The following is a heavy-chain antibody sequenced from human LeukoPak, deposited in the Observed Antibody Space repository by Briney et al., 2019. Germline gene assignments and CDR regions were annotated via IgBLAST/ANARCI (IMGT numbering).Heavy chain of an antibody. CDR2: ISWNSGII. CDR3: AKCDTYYYYYYMDV. CDR1: GFPFDDYG. D-gene: IGHD2-21*02. Sequence: HPGGSLRLSCVASGFPFDDYGMFWVRQSPGKGLEWVSSISWNSGIIDYADSVKGRFTISRDNAKNSLYLQMNSLRAEDTAVYYCAKCDTYYYYYYMDVWGKGTTVTVSS. J-gene: IGHJ6*03. V-gene: IGHV3-9*01.